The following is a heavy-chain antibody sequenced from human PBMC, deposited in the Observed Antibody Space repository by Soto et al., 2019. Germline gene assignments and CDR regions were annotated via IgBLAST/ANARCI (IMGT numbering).Heavy chain of an antibody. CDR3: AKTLYSSSWYGTRAELITFDY. J-gene: IGHJ4*02. CDR2: ISGSGGST. V-gene: IGHV3-23*01. CDR1: GFTFSSYA. D-gene: IGHD6-13*01. Sequence: GGSLRLSCAASGFTFSSYAMSWVRQAPGKGLEWVSAISGSGGSTYYADSVKGRFTISRDNSKNTLYLQMNSLRAEDTAVYYCAKTLYSSSWYGTRAELITFDYWGQGTLVTVSS.